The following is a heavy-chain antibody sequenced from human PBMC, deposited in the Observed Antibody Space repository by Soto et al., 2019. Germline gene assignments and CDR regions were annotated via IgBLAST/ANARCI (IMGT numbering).Heavy chain of an antibody. Sequence: SQTMSLTWAVDAGSIASVGNSWSWIRQKPGKGLEWIGYICHTGDTNYNPSLKSRVTRSLDTSKKQFALRLNSVTAVDTAVYYCVSQRRCTGGHCWNWFGLWGQGTLGTVSS. D-gene: IGHD2-8*02. CDR3: VSQRRCTGGHCWNWFGL. V-gene: IGHV4-30-2*05. CDR1: AGSIASVGNS. CDR2: ICHTGDT. J-gene: IGHJ5*01.